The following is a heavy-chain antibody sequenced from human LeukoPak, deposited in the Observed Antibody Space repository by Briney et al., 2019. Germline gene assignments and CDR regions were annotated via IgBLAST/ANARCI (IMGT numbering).Heavy chain of an antibody. V-gene: IGHV4-61*01. CDR2: MFYSEST. D-gene: IGHD4-23*01. CDR1: GASFSDVYIY. CDR3: VSINTWALVTPYTAH. J-gene: IGHJ1*01. Sequence: SETLNLSCKLSGASFSDVYIYWMRIRQPPGKGLEWIGYMFYSESTKYNPSLMSRVTISVDKSKNPFSLHMSSVTAADTAVYYCVSINTWALVTPYTAHWGEGSLVTVSS.